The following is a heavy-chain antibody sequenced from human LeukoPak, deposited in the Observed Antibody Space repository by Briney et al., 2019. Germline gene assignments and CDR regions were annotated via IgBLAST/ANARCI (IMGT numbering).Heavy chain of an antibody. D-gene: IGHD1-26*01. J-gene: IGHJ5*02. V-gene: IGHV1-69*06. CDR1: GGTFSSYA. CDR2: IIPIFGTA. Sequence: SVKVSCKASGGTFSSYAISWVRQAPGQGLEWMGGIIPIFGTANYAQKFQGRVTITADKSTSTAYMELSSLRSEDTAVYYRARAPVGGSYLNWFDPWGQGTLVTVSS. CDR3: ARAPVGGSYLNWFDP.